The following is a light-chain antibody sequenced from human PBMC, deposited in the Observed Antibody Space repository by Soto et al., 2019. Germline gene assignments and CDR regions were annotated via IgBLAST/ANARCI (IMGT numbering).Light chain of an antibody. V-gene: IGKV3-11*01. Sequence: EIVLTQSPATLSLSPGERATLSCRASQSVSNSLAWYQQKVGQAPRLLIYDASNRATGIPARFSGSGSGTDFTITISSLEPEDFAVYYCHQRSNWPLTFGGGTKVEIK. CDR3: HQRSNWPLT. J-gene: IGKJ4*02. CDR1: QSVSNS. CDR2: DAS.